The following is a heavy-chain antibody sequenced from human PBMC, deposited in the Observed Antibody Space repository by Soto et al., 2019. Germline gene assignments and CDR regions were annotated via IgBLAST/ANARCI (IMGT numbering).Heavy chain of an antibody. J-gene: IGHJ6*03. CDR1: GYTFTNYA. D-gene: IGHD2-2*01. Sequence: QVPLVQSGAEVEKPGASVKVSCKASGYTFTNYAVHWVRQDPGQRLEWMGWINAGNGNTRFSQNLQGRVTITRDTSARTVYMELSSLRSEDTAVYYCARGHLAVVPVASWFYYMDVWGKGTTVTVSS. CDR3: ARGHLAVVPVASWFYYMDV. V-gene: IGHV1-3*01. CDR2: INAGNGNT.